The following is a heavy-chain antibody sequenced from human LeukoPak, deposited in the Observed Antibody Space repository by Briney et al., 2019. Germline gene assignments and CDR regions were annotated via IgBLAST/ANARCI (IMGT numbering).Heavy chain of an antibody. CDR1: GFTFSNYV. Sequence: GGSLSLSCAASGFTFSNYVMHWLRQAPAKELDGVACIRFDESRTFYGDSVKGRFIISIDNSENTLFLHMHSLRPEDTAVYYCAKALVLTVAGTYYVDHWGQGTLVTVSS. CDR3: AKALVLTVAGTYYVDH. D-gene: IGHD6-19*01. V-gene: IGHV3-30*02. J-gene: IGHJ4*02. CDR2: IRFDESRT.